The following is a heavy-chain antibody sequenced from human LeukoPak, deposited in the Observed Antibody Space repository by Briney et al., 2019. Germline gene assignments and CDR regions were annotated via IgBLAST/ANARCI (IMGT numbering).Heavy chain of an antibody. Sequence: PGGSLRLSCAASGFTFSSYAMSWVRQAPGKGLEWVSAISGSGGSTYYADSVKGRFTISRDNSKNTLYLQMNSLRAEDTAVYYCAKVFFGVLWFGQSHYFDYWGQGTLVTVSS. J-gene: IGHJ4*02. D-gene: IGHD3-10*01. CDR3: AKVFFGVLWFGQSHYFDY. CDR2: ISGSGGST. CDR1: GFTFSSYA. V-gene: IGHV3-23*01.